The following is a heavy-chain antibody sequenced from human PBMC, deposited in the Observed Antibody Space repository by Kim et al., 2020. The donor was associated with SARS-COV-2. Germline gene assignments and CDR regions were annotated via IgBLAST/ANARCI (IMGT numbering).Heavy chain of an antibody. CDR3: AKDLWDIVATLESDY. Sequence: GSLRLSCAASGFTFSSYGMHWVRQAPGKGLEWVAVISYDGSNKYYADSVKGRFTISRDNSKNTLYLQMNSLRAEDTAVYYCAKDLWDIVATLESDYWGQGTLVTVSS. V-gene: IGHV3-30*18. CDR2: ISYDGSNK. D-gene: IGHD5-12*01. CDR1: GFTFSSYG. J-gene: IGHJ4*02.